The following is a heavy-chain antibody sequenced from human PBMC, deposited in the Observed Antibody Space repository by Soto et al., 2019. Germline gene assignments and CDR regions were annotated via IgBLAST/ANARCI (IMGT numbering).Heavy chain of an antibody. V-gene: IGHV3-23*01. CDR3: AKDRRAGGNYGFYSDF. CDR1: GFTFSSYG. CDR2: SSATGAGT. D-gene: IGHD1-7*01. J-gene: IGHJ4*02. Sequence: EVQLLESGGGLVQPGGSLRLSCAASGFTFSSYGMTWVRQAPGKGLEWVSFSSATGAGTYYADSVKCRFTISRVNSKDTLYLQMTCLRADDTAVYYCAKDRRAGGNYGFYSDFWGQGDLVIVSS.